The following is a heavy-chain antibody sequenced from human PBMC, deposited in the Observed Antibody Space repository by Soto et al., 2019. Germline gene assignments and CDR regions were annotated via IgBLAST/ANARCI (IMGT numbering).Heavy chain of an antibody. CDR1: GFSVSNNH. D-gene: IGHD7-27*01. V-gene: IGHV3-53*01. CDR2: IYSGGST. Sequence: PGGSLRLSCAASGFSVSNNHMSWVRQAPGKGLEYVSVIYSGGSTYYADSVKGRCTISRDNSRNTVYLQMNNLRAEDTAVYYCARALTKHSYYGVDVWGLGTTVTVSS. CDR3: ARALTKHSYYGVDV. J-gene: IGHJ6*02.